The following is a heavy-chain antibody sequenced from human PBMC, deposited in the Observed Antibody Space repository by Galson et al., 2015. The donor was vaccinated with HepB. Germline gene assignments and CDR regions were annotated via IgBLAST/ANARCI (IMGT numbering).Heavy chain of an antibody. CDR2: ISAYNGNT. J-gene: IGHJ4*02. CDR3: ARDSVGVDCSGGSCYGVVSDY. V-gene: IGHV1-18*01. D-gene: IGHD2-15*01. CDR1: GYTFTSYG. Sequence: SVKVSCKASGYTFTSYGISWVRQAPGQGLEWMGWISAYNGNTNYAQKLQGRVTMTTDTSTSTAYMELRSLRSDDTAVYYCARDSVGVDCSGGSCYGVVSDYWGQGTLVTVSS.